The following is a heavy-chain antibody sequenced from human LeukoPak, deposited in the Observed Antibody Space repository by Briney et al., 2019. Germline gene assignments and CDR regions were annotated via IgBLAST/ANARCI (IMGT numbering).Heavy chain of an antibody. Sequence: PGGSLRLSCAASGFTFDDYAMHWVRQAPGKGLEWVSGISWNSGSIGYADSVKGRFTISRDNAKNSLYLQMNSLRAEDTALYYCAKDHYYDSSHVFDYWGQGTLVTVSS. CDR2: ISWNSGSI. D-gene: IGHD3-22*01. CDR3: AKDHYYDSSHVFDY. CDR1: GFTFDDYA. V-gene: IGHV3-9*01. J-gene: IGHJ4*02.